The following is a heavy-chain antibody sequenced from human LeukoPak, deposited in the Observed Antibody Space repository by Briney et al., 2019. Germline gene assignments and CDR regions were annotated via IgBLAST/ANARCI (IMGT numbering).Heavy chain of an antibody. CDR1: GDSISGYY. Sequence: SETLSLTCTVSGDSISGYYWSWIRQPPGKGLQWIGFIYYSETESTNYNPSLKSLVTIPVDTSKNQTSLKVTSVTAADTAVYYCARGLDRVTRYDYWGQGTKVTVSS. CDR2: IYYSETEST. V-gene: IGHV4-59*08. CDR3: ARGLDRVTRYDY. J-gene: IGHJ4*02. D-gene: IGHD3-22*01.